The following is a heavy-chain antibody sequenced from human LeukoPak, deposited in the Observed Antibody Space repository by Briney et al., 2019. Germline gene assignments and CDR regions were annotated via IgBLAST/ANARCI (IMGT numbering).Heavy chain of an antibody. Sequence: GGSLRLSCAASGFMFSTYWMTWVRQAPGKGLEWVANIKQDGSEKYYVDSVKGRFTISRDNAKNSLYLQMNSLRAEDTAVYYCARDLDAFDIWGQGTMVTVSS. CDR2: IKQDGSEK. CDR3: ARDLDAFDI. V-gene: IGHV3-7*01. J-gene: IGHJ3*02. CDR1: GFMFSTYW.